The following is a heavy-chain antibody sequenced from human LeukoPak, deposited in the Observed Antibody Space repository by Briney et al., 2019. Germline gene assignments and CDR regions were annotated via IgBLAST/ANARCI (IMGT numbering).Heavy chain of an antibody. D-gene: IGHD1-1*01. Sequence: SETLSLTCTVSGGSISSSSDYWGWIRQPPGKGLEWIGNIYNSGSTDYNPSLKSRVTISVDTSKNQFSLKLSSVTAADTAMYYCARNWNFDYWGQGTLVTVSS. CDR3: ARNWNFDY. CDR2: IYNSGST. V-gene: IGHV4-39*07. J-gene: IGHJ4*02. CDR1: GGSISSSSDY.